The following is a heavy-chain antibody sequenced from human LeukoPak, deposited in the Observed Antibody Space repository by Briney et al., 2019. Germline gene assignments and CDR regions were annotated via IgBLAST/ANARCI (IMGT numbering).Heavy chain of an antibody. CDR3: ARDLSKYGSGSYYNVMGY. D-gene: IGHD3-10*01. CDR1: GFTFSTYA. V-gene: IGHV3-23*01. Sequence: GGSLRLSCAASGFTFSTYAMTWVRQAPGKGLEWVSSITANGGSTYYADSVKGRFTISRDNSKNTLYLQMNSLRAEDTAVYYCARDLSKYGSGSYYNVMGYWGQGTLVTVSS. CDR2: ITANGGST. J-gene: IGHJ4*02.